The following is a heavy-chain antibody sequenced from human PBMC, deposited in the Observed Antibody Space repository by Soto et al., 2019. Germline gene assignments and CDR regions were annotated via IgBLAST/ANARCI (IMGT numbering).Heavy chain of an antibody. CDR2: IYYSGST. J-gene: IGHJ5*02. D-gene: IGHD3-10*01. CDR3: AREESLLWFGESLNWFDP. V-gene: IGHV4-59*01. CDR1: GGSISSYY. Sequence: SETLSLTCTVSGGSISSYYWSWIRQPPGKGLEWIGYIYYSGSTNYNPSLKSRVTISVDTSKNQFSLKLSSVTAADTAVYYCAREESLLWFGESLNWFDPWGQGTLVT.